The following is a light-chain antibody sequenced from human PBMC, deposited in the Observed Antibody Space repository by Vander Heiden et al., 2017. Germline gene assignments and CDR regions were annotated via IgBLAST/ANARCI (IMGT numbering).Light chain of an antibody. J-gene: IGLJ2*01. V-gene: IGLV1-47*01. Sequence: QSVLIQPPSASGTPGRRAPLPCSGSSSNIGSEDVYWYQEVPRTAPKLLIYKNNQRPSGVPDRFSGSKSGTSASLAISGLRSEDEADYFCAAWDGSLSGVVFGGGTKLTVL. CDR1: SSNIGSED. CDR3: AAWDGSLSGVV. CDR2: KNN.